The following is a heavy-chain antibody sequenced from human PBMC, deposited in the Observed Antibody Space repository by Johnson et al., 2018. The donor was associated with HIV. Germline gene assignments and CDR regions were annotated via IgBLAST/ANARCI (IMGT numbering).Heavy chain of an antibody. CDR1: GFTFSSYG. CDR3: ARDLDRSAFDI. CDR2: ISSSGNTM. D-gene: IGHD2-2*03. V-gene: IGHV3-48*04. Sequence: VQLVESGGGVVQPGRSLRLSCAASGFTFSSYGMHWVRQAPGKGLEWVSYISSSGNTMYYADSVKGRFTISRDNAKSSLYLQMNILRAEDTAVYYCARDLDRSAFDIWCQGTMVTVSS. J-gene: IGHJ3*02.